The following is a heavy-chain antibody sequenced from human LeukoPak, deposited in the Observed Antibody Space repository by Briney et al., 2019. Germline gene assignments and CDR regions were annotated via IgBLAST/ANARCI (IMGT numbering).Heavy chain of an antibody. D-gene: IGHD2-2*03. J-gene: IGHJ4*02. CDR1: GFTFGDYD. CDR3: TRALVIVVVPEYIFDY. Sequence: PGGSLRLSCTASGFTFGDYDMIWVRQAPGKGLEWVGIIRSKAYGGTTEYAASVRGRFTISRDESKSNADLQMNSLKTEDTAVYYCTRALVIVVVPEYIFDYWGQGNLVTVSS. CDR2: IRSKAYGGTT. V-gene: IGHV3-49*04.